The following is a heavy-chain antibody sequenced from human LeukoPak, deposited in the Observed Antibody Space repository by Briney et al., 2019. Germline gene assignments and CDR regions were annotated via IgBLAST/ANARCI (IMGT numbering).Heavy chain of an antibody. CDR3: ARDGEVREYYSDY. CDR1: GFTFSSYG. V-gene: IGHV3-33*01. J-gene: IGHJ4*02. CDR2: IWYDGSNK. Sequence: GGSLRLSCAASGFTFSSYGMHWVRQAPGKGLEWVAVIWYDGSNKYYADSVKGRFTISRDNSKNTLYLQMNSLRAEDTAVYYCARDGEVREYYSDYWGQGTLVTVSS. D-gene: IGHD3-3*01.